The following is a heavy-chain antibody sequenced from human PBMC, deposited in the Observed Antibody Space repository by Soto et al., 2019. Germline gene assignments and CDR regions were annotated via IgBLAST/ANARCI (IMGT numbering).Heavy chain of an antibody. Sequence: SETLSLTCTVSGGSISSYCWSWIRQPPGKGLEWIGYIYYSGSSNYNPSLKSRVTISVDTSKNQSSLRLSSVTAADSAVYYCARDGRSYTYGRAHYGMDVCGQGTRVGVSS. D-gene: IGHD5-18*01. CDR1: GGSISSYC. J-gene: IGHJ6*01. CDR2: IYYSGSS. CDR3: ARDGRSYTYGRAHYGMDV. V-gene: IGHV4-59*01.